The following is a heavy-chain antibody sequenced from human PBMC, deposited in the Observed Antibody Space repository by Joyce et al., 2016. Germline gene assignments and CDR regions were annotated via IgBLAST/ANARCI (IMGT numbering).Heavy chain of an antibody. J-gene: IGHJ3*01. CDR1: GFTVSSHY. V-gene: IGHV3-66*01. Sequence: EVQLVESGGGSVQPGGSLRLSCAASGFTVSSHYMTWVRQAPGMGLEWVSVIYSGGKTYYTDSMKGRFNIARDNPKSTLYLQMNSLRAEDTAVYYCVRGGLRGSAFDVWGQGALVTVSS. D-gene: IGHD3-16*01. CDR3: VRGGLRGSAFDV. CDR2: IYSGGKT.